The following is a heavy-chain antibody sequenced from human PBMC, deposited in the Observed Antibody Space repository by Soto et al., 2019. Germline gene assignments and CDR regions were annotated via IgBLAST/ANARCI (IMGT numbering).Heavy chain of an antibody. CDR1: GFTFSSYA. CDR2: ISGSGGST. CDR3: AKATLPRVLPQIDP. J-gene: IGHJ5*02. D-gene: IGHD2-8*02. Sequence: EVQLLESGGGLVQPGGSLRLSYAASGFTFSSYAMSWVRQAPGKGLEWVSAISGSGGSTYYADSVKGRFTISRDNSKNTLYLQMNSLRAEDTAVYYCAKATLPRVLPQIDPWGQGTLVTVSS. V-gene: IGHV3-23*01.